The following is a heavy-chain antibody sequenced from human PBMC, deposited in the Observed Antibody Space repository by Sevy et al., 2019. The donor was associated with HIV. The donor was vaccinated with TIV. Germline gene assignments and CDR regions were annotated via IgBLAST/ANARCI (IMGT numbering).Heavy chain of an antibody. V-gene: IGHV4-34*01. CDR3: SRDCCGPSCSHDFDI. CDR2: INNSGST. Sequence: SETLSLTCAVYGGSFSAYYWSWIRQPPGKGLEWIGEINNSGSTNYNPSVKRRGTISLDTSKNQFSLQLSTMTAADAAVYYCSRDCCGPSCSHDFDIWGQGTMVTVSS. J-gene: IGHJ3*02. CDR1: GGSFSAYY. D-gene: IGHD2-2*01.